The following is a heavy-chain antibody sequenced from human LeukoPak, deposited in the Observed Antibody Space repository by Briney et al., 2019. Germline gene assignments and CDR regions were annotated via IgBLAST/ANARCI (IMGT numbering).Heavy chain of an antibody. CDR1: GGSVSSGSYY. Sequence: PSETLSLTCTVSGGSVSSGSYYWSWIRQPPGKGLEWIGEINHSGSTNYNPSLKSRVTISVDTSKNQFSLKLSSVTAADTAVYYCARVPSSGWYRNWFDPWGQGTLVTVSS. CDR3: ARVPSSGWYRNWFDP. CDR2: INHSGST. D-gene: IGHD6-19*01. J-gene: IGHJ5*02. V-gene: IGHV4-39*07.